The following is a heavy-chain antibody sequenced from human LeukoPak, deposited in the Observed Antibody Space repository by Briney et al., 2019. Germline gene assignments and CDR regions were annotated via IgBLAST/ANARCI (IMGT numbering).Heavy chain of an antibody. CDR1: GFTFSSYA. D-gene: IGHD2-8*01. CDR2: ISGSGGST. V-gene: IGHV3-23*01. Sequence: GGSLRLSCAASGFTFSSYAVSWVRQAPGKGLEWVSSISGSGGSTYSADSVKGRFTISRDNSRNTLYLQMNSLRAEGTALYYCAKDRSCTNDICHGDFDYWGQGTLVTVSS. CDR3: AKDRSCTNDICHGDFDY. J-gene: IGHJ4*02.